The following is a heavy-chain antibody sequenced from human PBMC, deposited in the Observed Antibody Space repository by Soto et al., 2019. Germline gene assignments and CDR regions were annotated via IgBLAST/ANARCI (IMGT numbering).Heavy chain of an antibody. CDR3: AKDGNWLDVFLDL. D-gene: IGHD6-19*01. Sequence: GGSLRLSCVVSGIDFSNYAMTWVRQAPGKGLEWVAISSTSGRSTYHADSVRGRFTISRDNSKNTLYLHMTNLRAEDTAVYYCAKDGNWLDVFLDLWGQGTPVTV. J-gene: IGHJ4*02. V-gene: IGHV3-23*01. CDR2: SSTSGRST. CDR1: GIDFSNYA.